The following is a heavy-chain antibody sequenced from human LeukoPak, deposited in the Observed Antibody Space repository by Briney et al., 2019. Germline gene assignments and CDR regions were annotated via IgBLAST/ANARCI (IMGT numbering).Heavy chain of an antibody. D-gene: IGHD3-3*01. V-gene: IGHV1-18*01. Sequence: ASVKVSCKASGYTFTSYGISWVRQAPGQGLEWMGWISAYNGNTNYAQKLQGRVTMTTDTSTSTAYMELRSLRSDDTAVYYCARGGVLRFLEWSSGAFDIWGQGTMVTVSS. CDR1: GYTFTSYG. CDR3: ARGGVLRFLEWSSGAFDI. CDR2: ISAYNGNT. J-gene: IGHJ3*02.